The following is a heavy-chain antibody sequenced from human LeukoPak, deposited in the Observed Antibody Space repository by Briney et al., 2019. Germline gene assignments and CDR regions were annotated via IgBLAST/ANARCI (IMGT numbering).Heavy chain of an antibody. CDR2: IKSKTDGGTT. CDR1: GFSFSNAW. CDR3: ATRSQVFCRGGTCYSAVP. J-gene: IGHJ4*02. V-gene: IGHV3-15*01. Sequence: GGSLRLSCAASGFSFSNAWMSWVRQAPGKGLEWVGRIKSKTDGGTTDYAAPVKGRFTISRDDSKDTLYLQINSLKTEDTAVYYCATRSQVFCRGGTCYSAVPWGQGTLVTVSS. D-gene: IGHD2-15*01.